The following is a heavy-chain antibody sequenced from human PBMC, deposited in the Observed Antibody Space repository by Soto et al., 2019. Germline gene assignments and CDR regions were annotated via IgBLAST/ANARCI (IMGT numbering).Heavy chain of an antibody. J-gene: IGHJ6*02. D-gene: IGHD3-22*01. CDR3: ARDSVSYYYDSSGNDYYYYGMDV. CDR2: IWYDGSNK. Sequence: QVQLVESGGGVVQPGRSLRLSCAASGFTFSSYGMHWVRQAPGKGLEWVAVIWYDGSNKYYADSVKGRFTISRDNSKNTLYLQMNSLRAEDTAVYYCARDSVSYYYDSSGNDYYYYGMDVWGQGTTVTVSS. V-gene: IGHV3-33*01. CDR1: GFTFSSYG.